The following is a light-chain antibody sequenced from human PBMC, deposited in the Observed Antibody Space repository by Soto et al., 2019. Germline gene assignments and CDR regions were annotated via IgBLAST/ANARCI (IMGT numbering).Light chain of an antibody. J-gene: IGKJ5*01. CDR2: AAS. CDR3: QQFKNYPIT. Sequence: IQLTPSPASLSASVGDKVTFTCRASQDISRYLVWYPQKQGAAAILIIYAASALHSGVPSRFSGSGSGTDFTLTISSLHPEDFAVYFCQQFKNYPITFGQGTRLESK. CDR1: QDISRY. V-gene: IGKV1-9*01.